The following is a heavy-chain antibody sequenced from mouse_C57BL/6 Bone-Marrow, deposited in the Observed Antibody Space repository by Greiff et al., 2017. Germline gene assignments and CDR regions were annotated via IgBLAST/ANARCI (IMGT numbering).Heavy chain of an antibody. CDR1: GYTFTSYW. D-gene: IGHD2-3*01. J-gene: IGHJ4*01. V-gene: IGHV1-72*01. CDR2: IDPNSGGT. Sequence: QVQLQQPGAELVKPGASVKLSCKASGYTFTSYWMHWVKQRPGRGLEWIGRIDPNSGGTKYNEKFKSEATLTVDKPSSTAYMQLSSLTSEDSAVYYCARDGYSSYYAMDYWGQGTSVTVSS. CDR3: ARDGYSSYYAMDY.